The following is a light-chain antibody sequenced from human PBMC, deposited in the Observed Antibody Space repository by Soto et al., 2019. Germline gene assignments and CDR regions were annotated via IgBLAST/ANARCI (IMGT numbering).Light chain of an antibody. CDR3: QQANRFPLT. CDR1: QGISRS. J-gene: IGKJ3*01. Sequence: DIQMTQSPSSVSASVGDRVTITCRASQGISRSLAWYQQKPGKAPKVLIYGASNLQSGVPSRCSGSGSGTDFTLTISSLQPEDFATYYCQQANRFPLTFGPGTKVDIK. V-gene: IGKV1-12*01. CDR2: GAS.